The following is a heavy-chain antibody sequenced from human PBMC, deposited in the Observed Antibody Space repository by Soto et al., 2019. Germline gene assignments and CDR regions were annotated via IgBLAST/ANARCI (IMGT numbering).Heavy chain of an antibody. CDR2: IYYSGST. CDR1: GGSISSYY. Sequence: SETLSLTCTVSGGSISSYYWSWIRQPPGKGLEWIGYIYYSGSTNYNPSLKSRVTISVDTSENQFSLKLSSVTAADTAVYYCASQGPQGKYYFDYWGQGTLVTVSS. CDR3: ASQGPQGKYYFDY. V-gene: IGHV4-59*08. D-gene: IGHD3-10*01. J-gene: IGHJ4*02.